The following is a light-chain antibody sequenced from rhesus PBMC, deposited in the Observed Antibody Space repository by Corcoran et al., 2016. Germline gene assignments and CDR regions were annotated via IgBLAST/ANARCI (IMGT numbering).Light chain of an antibody. V-gene: IGLV2S7*01. Sequence: QSAPTQPPSVSGSPGQSVTISCTGTSSDVGGFNYVCWYQQHPGKAPKLMIYDVSKRPSGVSTRFSGSKSGNTASLTISGLQADDEADYYCYSYTTTSTYIFGTGTRLTVL. CDR1: SSDVGGFNY. CDR2: DVS. CDR3: YSYTTTSTYI. J-gene: IGLJ1*01.